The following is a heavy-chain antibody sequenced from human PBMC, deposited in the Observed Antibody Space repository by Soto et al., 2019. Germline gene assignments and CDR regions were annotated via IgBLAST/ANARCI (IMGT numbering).Heavy chain of an antibody. D-gene: IGHD3-10*01. CDR2: IYYSGST. Sequence: SETLSLTCTVSGGSISSYYWSWIRQPPGKGLEWIGYIYYSGSTNYNPSLKSRVTISVDTSKNQFSLKLSSVTAADTAVYYCARALDDGGFTYYFDYWGQGTLVTVSS. V-gene: IGHV4-59*01. CDR1: GGSISSYY. CDR3: ARALDDGGFTYYFDY. J-gene: IGHJ4*02.